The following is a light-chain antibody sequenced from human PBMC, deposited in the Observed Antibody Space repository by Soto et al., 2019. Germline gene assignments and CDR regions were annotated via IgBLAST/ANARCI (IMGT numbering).Light chain of an antibody. Sequence: EIVMTQSPATLSVSPGERATFSCRASQSVSTNLAWYQQKPGQAPRVLIYGASTRATGIPARFSGSGSGTEFALTIGRLQSEDLGAYYCQQYNKWPLTFGQGTKVEIK. CDR2: GAS. J-gene: IGKJ1*01. CDR3: QQYNKWPLT. V-gene: IGKV3-15*01. CDR1: QSVSTN.